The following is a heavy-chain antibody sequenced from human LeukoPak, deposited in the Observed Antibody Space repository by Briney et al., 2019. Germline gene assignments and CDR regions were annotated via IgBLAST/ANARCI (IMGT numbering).Heavy chain of an antibody. CDR3: ARGYYDSSGYYGTGGDY. V-gene: IGHV1-46*01. Sequence: ASVKVSCKASGYTFTSYYMHWVRQAPGQGLEWMGIINPSGGSSSYAQKFQGRVTMTRDTSTSTVYMELSSLRSEDTAVYYCARGYYDSSGYYGTGGDYWGQGTLVTVSS. D-gene: IGHD3-22*01. J-gene: IGHJ4*02. CDR2: INPSGGSS. CDR1: GYTFTSYY.